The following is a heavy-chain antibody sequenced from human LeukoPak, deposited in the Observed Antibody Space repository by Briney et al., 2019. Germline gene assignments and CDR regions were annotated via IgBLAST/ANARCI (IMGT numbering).Heavy chain of an antibody. Sequence: GGSLRLSCAASGFTFSSYAMHWVRQAPGKGLEWVAVISYDGSNKYYADSVKGRFTISRDNSKNTLYLQMNSLRAEDTAVYYCAKFYGSGGGGDYWGQGTLVTVSS. D-gene: IGHD3-10*01. CDR2: ISYDGSNK. CDR1: GFTFSSYA. J-gene: IGHJ4*02. CDR3: AKFYGSGGGGDY. V-gene: IGHV3-30*18.